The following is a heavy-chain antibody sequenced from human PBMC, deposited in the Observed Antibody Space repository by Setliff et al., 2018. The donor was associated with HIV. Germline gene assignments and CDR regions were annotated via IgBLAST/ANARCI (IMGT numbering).Heavy chain of an antibody. D-gene: IGHD3-22*01. J-gene: IGHJ4*02. CDR2: IYTSGST. CDR1: GGSISSYC. V-gene: IGHV4-4*09. CDR3: ARGLSFYDPGGFDY. Sequence: SETLSLTCTVSGGSISSYCWNWIRQSPGRGLEWIGYIYTSGSTNYNPSLKSRVTISVDTSKNQFSLKLSSVTAADTAVYYCARGLSFYDPGGFDYWGQGTLVTVPQ.